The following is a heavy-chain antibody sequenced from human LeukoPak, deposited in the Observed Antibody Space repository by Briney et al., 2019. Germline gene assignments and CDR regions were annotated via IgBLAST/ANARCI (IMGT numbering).Heavy chain of an antibody. V-gene: IGHV1-24*01. CDR2: FDPEDGET. J-gene: IGHJ4*02. Sequence: GASVKVSCKVSGYTLTELSMHWVRQAPGKGLECMGGFDPEDGETIYAQKLQGRVTMTENTSTDTAYMELSSLSSEDTAVYYCPAGTVGSWFMFDYWGQGTLVTVSS. CDR1: GYTLTELS. D-gene: IGHD6-13*01. CDR3: PAGTVGSWFMFDY.